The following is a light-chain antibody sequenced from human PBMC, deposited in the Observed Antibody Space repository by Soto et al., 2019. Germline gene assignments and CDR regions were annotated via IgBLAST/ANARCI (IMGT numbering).Light chain of an antibody. Sequence: QAVVTQEPSFSVSPGRTVTLTCGLSSGSVSTSYYPSWYQQTPGQAPRTLIYSTNTRSSGVPDRFSGSILGNKAALTITGAQADDEFDYYCVLYMGSGIGVFGGGTKVTVL. CDR1: SGSVSTSYY. V-gene: IGLV8-61*01. CDR3: VLYMGSGIGV. J-gene: IGLJ3*02. CDR2: STN.